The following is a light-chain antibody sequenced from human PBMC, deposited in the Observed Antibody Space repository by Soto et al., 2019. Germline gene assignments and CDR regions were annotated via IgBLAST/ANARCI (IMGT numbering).Light chain of an antibody. J-gene: IGLJ1*01. CDR3: SSYTSDNTYV. CDR1: SSDVGGYNY. Sequence: QSALTQPASVSGSPGQSITISCSGTSSDVGGYNYVSWYQQHPGKAPRVMIYDVSNRPSGISDRFSGSKSGNTATLTISGLPAEDEADYYCSSYTSDNTYVFASGTKLTVL. V-gene: IGLV2-14*03. CDR2: DVS.